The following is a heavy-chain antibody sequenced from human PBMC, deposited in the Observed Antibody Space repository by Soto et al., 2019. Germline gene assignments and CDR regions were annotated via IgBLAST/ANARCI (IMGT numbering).Heavy chain of an antibody. J-gene: IGHJ4*02. D-gene: IGHD3-16*01. V-gene: IGHV1-69*06. Sequence: SVKVSCKASGGTFDSYAISWVRQAPGQGLEWMGGVIPMFLKSNYAQKFQGRVTITADKSTNTVYMEMNSLKSEDTAVYYCVRGGGEMANPPPYLYWGQGTQVPVSS. CDR1: GGTFDSYA. CDR2: VIPMFLKS. CDR3: VRGGGEMANPPPYLY.